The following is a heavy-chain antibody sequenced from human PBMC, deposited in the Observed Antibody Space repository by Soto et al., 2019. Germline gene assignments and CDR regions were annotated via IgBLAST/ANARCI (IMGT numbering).Heavy chain of an antibody. Sequence: GGSLRLSCAACGFTVSTNYISWVRQAPGKGLEWVSIIYSGGKTYYADSVKGRFVISRDNSKNTLYLQMNSLRVEDTAVYYCARMASLREWLVNAFDMWGQGTTVTVSS. CDR3: ARMASLREWLVNAFDM. V-gene: IGHV3-53*01. CDR2: IYSGGKT. D-gene: IGHD6-19*01. CDR1: GFTVSTNY. J-gene: IGHJ3*02.